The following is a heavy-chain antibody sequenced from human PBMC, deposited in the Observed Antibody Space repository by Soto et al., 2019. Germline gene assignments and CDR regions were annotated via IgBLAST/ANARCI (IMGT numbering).Heavy chain of an antibody. J-gene: IGHJ4*02. CDR2: MHHSGSI. CDR1: GDSISNNKW. CDR3: ARQDNITLGPQYLAS. D-gene: IGHD1-1*01. Sequence: SETLSLTCSVSGDSISNNKWWSWVRQPPGKGLEWIGEMHHSGSIHYNASLKSRATLSVDKSRNQFSLQLTSVTAADTALFFFARQDNITLGPQYLASGGRGTLVPVSS. V-gene: IGHV4-4*02.